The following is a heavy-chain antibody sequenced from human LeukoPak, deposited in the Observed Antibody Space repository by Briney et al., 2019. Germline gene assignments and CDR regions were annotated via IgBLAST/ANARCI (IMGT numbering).Heavy chain of an antibody. Sequence: ASVKVSCKASRYTFTGYYMHWVRQAPGQGLEWMGWINPNSGGTNYAQKFQGRVTMTRDTSTSTAYMELSRLRSDDTAVYYCAGTTSGYYYYMDVWGKGTTVTVSS. CDR2: INPNSGGT. V-gene: IGHV1-2*02. J-gene: IGHJ6*03. CDR1: RYTFTGYY. CDR3: AGTTSGYYYYMDV. D-gene: IGHD1-14*01.